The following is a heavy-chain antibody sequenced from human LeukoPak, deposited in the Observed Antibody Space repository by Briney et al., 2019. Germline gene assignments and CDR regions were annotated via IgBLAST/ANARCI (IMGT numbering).Heavy chain of an antibody. V-gene: IGHV3-43*02. D-gene: IGHD4-17*01. CDR1: GFTFDDYA. CDR2: ISGDGGST. Sequence: PGGSLRLSCAASGFTFDDYAMHWVRQAPGKGLEWVSLISGDGGSTYYADSVKGRFTISRDNSKNSLYLQMNSLRTEDTALYYCAKDFTPMTTVTTPDYWGQGTLVTVSS. CDR3: AKDFTPMTTVTTPDY. J-gene: IGHJ4*02.